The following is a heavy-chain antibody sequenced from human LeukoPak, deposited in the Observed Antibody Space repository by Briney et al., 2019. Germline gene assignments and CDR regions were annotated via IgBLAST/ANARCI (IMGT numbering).Heavy chain of an antibody. Sequence: GGSLRLSCAASGFTVSSNYMSWVRQAPGKGLEWVSVIYSGGSTYYADSVKGRFTISRDNSKNTLYLQMNSLRAEDTAVYYCAKRTYDYGDYYFDYWGQGTLVTVSS. CDR1: GFTVSSNY. J-gene: IGHJ4*02. V-gene: IGHV3-53*01. CDR2: IYSGGST. CDR3: AKRTYDYGDYYFDY. D-gene: IGHD4-17*01.